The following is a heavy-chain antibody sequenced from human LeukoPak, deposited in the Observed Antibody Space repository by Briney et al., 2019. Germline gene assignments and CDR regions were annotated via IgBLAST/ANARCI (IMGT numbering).Heavy chain of an antibody. Sequence: SETLSLTCTVSGGSISSSSYYWGWIRQPPGKGLEWIGSIYYSGSTYYNPSLKSRVTISVDTSKNQFSLKLSSVTAADTAVYYCARTQLGSDYYDSRFDYWGQGTLVTVSS. CDR3: ARTQLGSDYYDSRFDY. V-gene: IGHV4-39*07. D-gene: IGHD3-22*01. CDR2: IYYSGST. CDR1: GGSISSSSYY. J-gene: IGHJ4*02.